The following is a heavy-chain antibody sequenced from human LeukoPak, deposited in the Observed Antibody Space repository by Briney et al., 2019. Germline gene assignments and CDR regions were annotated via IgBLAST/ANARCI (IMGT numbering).Heavy chain of an antibody. J-gene: IGHJ2*01. V-gene: IGHV4-59*13. CDR3: ARDSRGSGWDYWYFDL. CDR2: IYSSGST. CDR1: GGSISSYY. D-gene: IGHD6-19*01. Sequence: SETLSLTCTVSGGSISSYYWSWIRQPLGQGLEWIGYIYSSGSTNYNPSLMSRLTISVDTSKNQFSLKLTSVTAADTAVYYCARDSRGSGWDYWYFDLWGRGTLVTVSS.